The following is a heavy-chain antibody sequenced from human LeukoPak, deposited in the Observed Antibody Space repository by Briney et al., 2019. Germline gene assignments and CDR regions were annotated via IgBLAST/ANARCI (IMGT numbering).Heavy chain of an antibody. CDR2: IYYSGSI. V-gene: IGHV4-30-4*01. J-gene: IGHJ4*02. CDR3: ARRRSGYSYGL. Sequence: PSQTLFLTCTVSGGSISSGDYYWSWIRQPPGKGLEWIGYIYYSGSIHYNPSLKSRVTISVDTSKNQFSLRLSSVTAADTAVYYCARRRSGYSYGLWGQGTLVTVSS. CDR1: GGSISSGDYY. D-gene: IGHD5-18*01.